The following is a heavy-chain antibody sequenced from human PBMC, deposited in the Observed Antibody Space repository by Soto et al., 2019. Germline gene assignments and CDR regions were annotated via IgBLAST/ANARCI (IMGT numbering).Heavy chain of an antibody. D-gene: IGHD2-15*01. Sequence: GASVKVSCKASGYTFTDYYIHWVRQAPGQGLEWMGWINPNSGGTNYAQKFQGRVTMTRDTSISTAYMELSRLMSDDTAVYYCARGDVRVVASFDPWGQGALVTVSS. CDR2: INPNSGGT. J-gene: IGHJ5*02. V-gene: IGHV1-2*02. CDR1: GYTFTDYY. CDR3: ARGDVRVVASFDP.